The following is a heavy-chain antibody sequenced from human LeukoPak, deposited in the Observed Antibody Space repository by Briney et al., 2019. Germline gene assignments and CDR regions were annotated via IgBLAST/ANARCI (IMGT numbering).Heavy chain of an antibody. CDR2: ISGSGGST. CDR1: GFPLSRYA. CDR3: AKAGADI. D-gene: IGHD2-15*01. Sequence: GALRLSFATSGFPLSRYAMSLVRQAPGKGLEWVSAISGSGGSTYYADSVKGRFTISRDNAKNSLFLQMNSLTVEDTAVYYCAKAGADIWGQGTLVTVSS. V-gene: IGHV3-23*01. J-gene: IGHJ4*02.